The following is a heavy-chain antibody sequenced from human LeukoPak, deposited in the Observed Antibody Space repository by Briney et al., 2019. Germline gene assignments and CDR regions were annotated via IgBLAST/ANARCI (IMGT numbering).Heavy chain of an antibody. J-gene: IGHJ4*02. CDR2: IKQDESEK. CDR3: ARDKIEGPTKLDY. D-gene: IGHD1-1*01. V-gene: IGHV3-7*01. Sequence: GGSLTLSCAASGFTLSSYWMSWVRQAPGKGLEWVANIKQDESEKYYVDSVKGRFTISRDNVKNSLYLQMNSLRAEDTAVYYCARDKIEGPTKLDYWGQGILVTVSS. CDR1: GFTLSSYW.